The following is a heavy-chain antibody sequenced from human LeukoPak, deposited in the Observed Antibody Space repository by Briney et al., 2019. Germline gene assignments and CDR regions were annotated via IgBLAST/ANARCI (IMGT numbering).Heavy chain of an antibody. CDR1: GFTVSSNY. CDR3: ARDPYYYDSSGYYY. D-gene: IGHD3-22*01. Sequence: GGSLRLSCAASGFTVSSNYMSWVRQAPGKGLEWVSVIYSGGSTYYADSVKGRFTISRDNSKNTLYLQMNSPRAEDTAVYYCARDPYYYDSSGYYYWGQGTLVTVSS. CDR2: IYSGGST. V-gene: IGHV3-66*02. J-gene: IGHJ4*02.